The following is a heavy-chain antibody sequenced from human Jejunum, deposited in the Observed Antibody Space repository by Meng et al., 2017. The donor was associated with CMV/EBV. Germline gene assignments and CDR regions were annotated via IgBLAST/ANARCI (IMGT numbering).Heavy chain of an antibody. J-gene: IGHJ4*02. Sequence: SSTYYWGWIRHPPRKGLEWIGNTYYSGSTYYNPSLKSRVTISVDTSKDQFSLKLNSVTAADTAVYYCARGVHGRFCPTNTCYPVDYWGQGTLVTVSS. CDR3: ARGVHGRFCPTNTCYPVDY. V-gene: IGHV4-39*07. D-gene: IGHD2-2*01. CDR2: TYYSGST. CDR1: SSTYY.